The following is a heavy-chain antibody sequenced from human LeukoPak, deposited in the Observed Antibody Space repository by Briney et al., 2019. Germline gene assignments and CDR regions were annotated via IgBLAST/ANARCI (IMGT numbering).Heavy chain of an antibody. D-gene: IGHD3-10*01. CDR2: IRGSGGST. V-gene: IGHV3-23*01. J-gene: IGHJ4*02. Sequence: GGSLRLSCAAYGFTFSSYSMNWVRQAPGKGLEWVSAIRGSGGSTYYADSVKGRFTISRDNSKNTLYLQMNSLRAEDTAVYYCAKAADLYYYGSGSYYHHKPYYFDYWGQGTLVSV. CDR1: GFTFSSYS. CDR3: AKAADLYYYGSGSYYHHKPYYFDY.